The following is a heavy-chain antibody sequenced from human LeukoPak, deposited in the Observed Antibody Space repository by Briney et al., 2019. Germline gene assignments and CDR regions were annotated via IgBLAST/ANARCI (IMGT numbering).Heavy chain of an antibody. Sequence: ASVKVSCTASGYMFTSYTISWVRQAPGQGLEWMGWINTNTGNPTYAQGFTGRFVFSLDTFVSTGYLQVSNLRADDTAVYYCAKVAPMIRGPYYFYYMEVWGKGTTVTVSS. CDR3: AKVAPMIRGPYYFYYMEV. CDR1: GYMFTSYT. V-gene: IGHV7-4-1*02. CDR2: INTNTGNP. D-gene: IGHD3-10*01. J-gene: IGHJ6*03.